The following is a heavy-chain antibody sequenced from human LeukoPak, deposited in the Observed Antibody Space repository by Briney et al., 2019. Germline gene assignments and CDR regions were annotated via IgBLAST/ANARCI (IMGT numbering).Heavy chain of an antibody. CDR1: GFTFSTYA. CDR2: ISASGDYT. J-gene: IGHJ4*02. Sequence: GGSLRLSCEASGFTFSTYAMSWVRQAPGKGLEWVSVISASGDYTYFADSVKGRFTISRDNSKNTLYLQMNSLRADDTGVYYCSKEARGSSSYFTGGPFDYWGQGTLVTASS. CDR3: SKEARGSSSYFTGGPFDY. V-gene: IGHV3-23*01. D-gene: IGHD6-13*01.